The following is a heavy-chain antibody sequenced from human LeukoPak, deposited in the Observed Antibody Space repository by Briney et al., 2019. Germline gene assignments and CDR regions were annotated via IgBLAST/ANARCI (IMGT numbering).Heavy chain of an antibody. D-gene: IGHD6-19*01. V-gene: IGHV1-2*02. Sequence: ASVKVSCKASGYTFTGYYMHWVRQAPGQGLEWMGWINPNSGGTNYAQKFQGRVTMTRDTSISTAYMELSRPRSDDTAVYYCARDRGGWYRDFDYWGQGTLVTVSS. J-gene: IGHJ4*02. CDR2: INPNSGGT. CDR1: GYTFTGYY. CDR3: ARDRGGWYRDFDY.